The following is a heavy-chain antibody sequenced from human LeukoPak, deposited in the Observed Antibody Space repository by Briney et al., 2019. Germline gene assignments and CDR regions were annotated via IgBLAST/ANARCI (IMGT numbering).Heavy chain of an antibody. J-gene: IGHJ3*01. CDR3: AKVRFGTEWYSSDAFAL. Sequence: GGSLRLSCVASGFTFSTFAMSWVRQAPGNGLEWVSSVSGGGRHKYYPDSVKGRFTISRDNSKNTLHLQLGSLTTVDTAVYYCAKVRFGTEWYSSDAFALWGQGTLVTVAS. CDR1: GFTFSTFA. D-gene: IGHD2/OR15-2a*01. V-gene: IGHV3-23*01. CDR2: VSGGGRHK.